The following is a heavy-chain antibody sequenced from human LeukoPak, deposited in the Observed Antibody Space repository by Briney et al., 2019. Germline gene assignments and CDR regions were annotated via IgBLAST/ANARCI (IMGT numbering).Heavy chain of an antibody. CDR3: ARDRIGFGELLGYFDY. V-gene: IGHV1-69*06. D-gene: IGHD3-10*01. CDR2: IIPIFGTA. J-gene: IGHJ4*02. Sequence: SVKVSCKASGGTFSSYAISWVRQAPGQGLEWMGGIIPIFGTANYAQKFQGRVTITADKSTSTAYMELSSLRSEDTAVYYCARDRIGFGELLGYFDYWGQGTLVTVSS. CDR1: GGTFSSYA.